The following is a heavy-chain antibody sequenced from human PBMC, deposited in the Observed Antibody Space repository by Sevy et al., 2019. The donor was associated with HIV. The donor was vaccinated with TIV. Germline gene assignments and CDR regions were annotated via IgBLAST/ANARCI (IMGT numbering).Heavy chain of an antibody. V-gene: IGHV3-11*01. CDR1: GFSISDYY. J-gene: IGHJ6*02. Sequence: GGSLRLSCAASGFSISDYYMSWIRQAPGKGLQWISYISSSGDTIYYADSVKGRFTISRDNAKNSRYLQLNSLRAEDTAVYYCARDHEKDGELGDYYYYAMDVWGRGTTVTVSS. D-gene: IGHD3-16*01. CDR3: ARDHEKDGELGDYYYYAMDV. CDR2: ISSSGDTI.